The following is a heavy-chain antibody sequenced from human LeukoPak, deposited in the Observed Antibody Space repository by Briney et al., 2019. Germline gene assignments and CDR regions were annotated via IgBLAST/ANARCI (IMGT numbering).Heavy chain of an antibody. CDR1: GDSISSYY. J-gene: IGHJ4*02. CDR3: ARLTRLSTSPDRYYSDY. D-gene: IGHD6-6*01. CDR2: IYTSGGT. V-gene: IGHV4-4*09. Sequence: SETLSLTCTVSGDSISSYYWSWIRQPPGEGLEWIGYIYTSGGTNYIPSLKGRVTISIDTSKNQFSLKLSSVTAADSAVHYCARLTRLSTSPDRYYSDYWGQGTLVTVSS.